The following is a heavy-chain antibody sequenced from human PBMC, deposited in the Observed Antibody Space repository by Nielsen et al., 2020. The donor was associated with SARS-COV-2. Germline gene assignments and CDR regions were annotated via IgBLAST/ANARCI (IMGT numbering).Heavy chain of an antibody. D-gene: IGHD4-11*01. CDR1: GFTFSSYA. J-gene: IGHJ5*02. CDR2: ISYDGSNK. V-gene: IGHV3-30-3*01. Sequence: GESLKISCAASGFTFSSYAMHWVRQAPGKGLEWVAVISYDGSNKYYADSVKGRFTISRDNAKNTLYLQMNSLRAEDTAVYYCARGDDYSNLNWFDPWGQGTLVTVSS. CDR3: ARGDDYSNLNWFDP.